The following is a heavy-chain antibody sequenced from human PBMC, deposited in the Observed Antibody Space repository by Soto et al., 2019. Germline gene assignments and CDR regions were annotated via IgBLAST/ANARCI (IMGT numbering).Heavy chain of an antibody. CDR3: ARTDCSSTSCYNYYYYGMDV. Sequence: ASVKVSCKTSGYSFTKYGLHWVRQAPGQRLEWMGWINPGNGDTKYSQKFQGRATITRDTSATTAYMELSSLRSEDSAVFYCARTDCSSTSCYNYYYYGMDVWDQGTTVTVSS. J-gene: IGHJ6*02. V-gene: IGHV1-3*01. D-gene: IGHD2-2*01. CDR2: INPGNGDT. CDR1: GYSFTKYG.